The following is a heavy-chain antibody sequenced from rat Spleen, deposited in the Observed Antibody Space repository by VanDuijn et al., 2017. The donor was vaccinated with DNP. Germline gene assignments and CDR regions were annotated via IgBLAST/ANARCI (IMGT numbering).Heavy chain of an antibody. J-gene: IGHJ4*01. D-gene: IGHD5-1*01. V-gene: IGHV5-25*01. CDR3: ARVQLGYYALDA. CDR2: ISPSGSRT. Sequence: EVQLVESGGGLVQPGRSLKLSCAASGFTFSNYYMAWVRQAPKKGLAWVAAISPSGSRTYYLDSVKGRFTISRDNAKSTLYLQMDSLRSEDTATYYCARVQLGYYALDAWGQGTSVTVSS. CDR1: GFTFSNYY.